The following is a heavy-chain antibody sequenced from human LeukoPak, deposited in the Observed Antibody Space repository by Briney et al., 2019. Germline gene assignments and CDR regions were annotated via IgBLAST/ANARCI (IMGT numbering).Heavy chain of an antibody. Sequence: SETLSLTCTVSGGSISSYYWSWIRQPPGKGLEWIGTFFYSGSTYYNPSLKSRVTISVDTSKNQLSLKLSSVTAADTAVYYCARVNTQGVPSPWGQGILVTASS. CDR1: GGSISSYY. CDR2: FFYSGST. CDR3: ARVNTQGVPSP. V-gene: IGHV4-59*08. D-gene: IGHD2-15*01. J-gene: IGHJ5*02.